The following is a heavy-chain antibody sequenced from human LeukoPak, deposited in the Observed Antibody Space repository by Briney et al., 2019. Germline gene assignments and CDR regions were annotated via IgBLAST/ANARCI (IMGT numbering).Heavy chain of an antibody. V-gene: IGHV4-34*01. D-gene: IGHD1-7*01. CDR1: GGSFSGYY. Sequence: KPSETLPLTCAVYGGSFSGYYWSWIRQPPGKGLEWIGEINHSVSTNYNPSLKSRVTISVDTSKNQFSLKLSSVTAADMAVYCCARGEGWNYVPGFDYWGQGTLVTVSS. J-gene: IGHJ4*02. CDR3: ARGEGWNYVPGFDY. CDR2: INHSVST.